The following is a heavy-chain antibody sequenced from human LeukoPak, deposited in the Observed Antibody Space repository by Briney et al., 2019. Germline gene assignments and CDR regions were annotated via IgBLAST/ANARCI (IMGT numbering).Heavy chain of an antibody. D-gene: IGHD5-12*01. CDR1: GFTFSNYW. J-gene: IGHJ4*02. CDR3: AKTEGYPL. Sequence: GGSLRLSCAASGFTFSNYWMHWVRQAPGKGLEWVTFIRYDGSNKFYADSVKGRFTISRDNSKNTLYLQLNSLRDEDTAVYYCAKTEGYPLWGQGTLVTVSS. CDR2: IRYDGSNK. V-gene: IGHV3-30*02.